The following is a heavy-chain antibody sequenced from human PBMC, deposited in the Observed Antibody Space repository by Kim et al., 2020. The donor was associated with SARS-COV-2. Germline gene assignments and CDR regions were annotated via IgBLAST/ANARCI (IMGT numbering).Heavy chain of an antibody. V-gene: IGHV3-23*01. Sequence: GGSLRLSCAGSGFIFSNYAMSWVRQAPGKGLEWVSGISGSGVSTYYADSVKGRFTISRDNSKNTLYLQMNRLRGEDPAVYYCAKRGKIRGVSGFDYWGQGTPVTVSS. J-gene: IGHJ4*02. CDR3: AKRGKIRGVSGFDY. D-gene: IGHD3-10*01. CDR1: GFIFSNYA. CDR2: ISGSGVST.